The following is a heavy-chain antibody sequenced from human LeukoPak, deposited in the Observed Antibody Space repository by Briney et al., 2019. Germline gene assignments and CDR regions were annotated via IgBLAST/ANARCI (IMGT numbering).Heavy chain of an antibody. D-gene: IGHD2/OR15-2a*01. J-gene: IGHJ4*02. Sequence: KASETLSLTCTVSSGSISDYYWRWIRQPPGKGLEWIGYIYYSGSTNYNPSLKSRVTILVDMSKNQFSLKMSSVTAADTAVYYCARELKVGNTGYYFDYWGQGTLVTVSS. CDR2: IYYSGST. CDR3: ARELKVGNTGYYFDY. CDR1: SGSISDYY. V-gene: IGHV4-59*01.